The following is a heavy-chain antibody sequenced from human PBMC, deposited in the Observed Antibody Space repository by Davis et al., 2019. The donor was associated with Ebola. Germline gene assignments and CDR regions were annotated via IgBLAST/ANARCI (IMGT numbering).Heavy chain of an antibody. CDR1: GYTFTSYA. D-gene: IGHD1-26*01. V-gene: IGHV1-3*01. CDR3: ARVVVGRLPFDY. Sequence: AASVTVSCKASGYTFTSYAMHWVRQAPGQRLEWMGWINAGNGNTKYSQKFQGRVTITRDTSASTAYMELSSLRSEDTAVYYCARVVVGRLPFDYWGQGTLVTVSS. CDR2: INAGNGNT. J-gene: IGHJ4*02.